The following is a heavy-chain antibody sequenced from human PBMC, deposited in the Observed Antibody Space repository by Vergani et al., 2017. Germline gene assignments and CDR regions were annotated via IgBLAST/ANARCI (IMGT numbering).Heavy chain of an antibody. CDR2: VDPEDGET. V-gene: IGHV1-69-2*01. J-gene: IGHJ6*02. D-gene: IGHD4-17*01. CDR3: ATPQTVTTGGMEV. Sequence: EVQLVQSGAEVKKPGATMKISCKASGYTFTDHYTHWVKQAPGKGREWMGLVDPEDGETIYEEKFKGRVTIAADTSTDTAHLELSSLRSEDTAVYYCATPQTVTTGGMEVWGQGTTVSVSS. CDR1: GYTFTDHY.